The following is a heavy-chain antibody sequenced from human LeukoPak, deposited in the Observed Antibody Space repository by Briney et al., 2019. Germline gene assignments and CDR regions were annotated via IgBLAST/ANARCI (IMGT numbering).Heavy chain of an antibody. CDR3: ATDFENVIGVLPAFDI. V-gene: IGHV1-8*01. Sequence: ASVKVSCKASGYTFTSYDINWVRQATGQGLEWMGWMNPNSGNTGYAQKFQGRVTMTRNTSISTAYMELSSLRSEDTAVYYCATDFENVIGVLPAFDIWGQGTMVTVSS. D-gene: IGHD3-16*02. CDR1: GYTFTSYD. J-gene: IGHJ3*02. CDR2: MNPNSGNT.